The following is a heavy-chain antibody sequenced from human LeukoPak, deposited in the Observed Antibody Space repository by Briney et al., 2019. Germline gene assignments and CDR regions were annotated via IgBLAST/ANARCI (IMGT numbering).Heavy chain of an antibody. CDR3: ARGRYYYDSSGYYPNWFDP. CDR2: IYYSGST. J-gene: IGHJ5*02. Sequence: SGTLSLTCTVSGGSISSGDYYWSWISQPPGKGLEWIGYIYYSGSTYYNPSLKSRVTISVDTSKNQFSLKLSSVTAADTAVYYCARGRYYYDSSGYYPNWFDPWGQGTLVTVSS. D-gene: IGHD3-22*01. V-gene: IGHV4-30-4*01. CDR1: GGSISSGDYY.